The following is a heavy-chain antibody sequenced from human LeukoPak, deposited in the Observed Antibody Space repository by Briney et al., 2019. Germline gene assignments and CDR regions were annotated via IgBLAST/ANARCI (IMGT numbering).Heavy chain of an antibody. Sequence: ASVKVSCKTSGYTFTDYYLHWVRQAPGRGLEWMGWINPNSGGTSSAQKFQGRVTMTTDTSITTVYMEVAWLTSEDTAIYYCARADRLDGGPYLIGPWGQGTLVTVSS. V-gene: IGHV1-2*02. CDR3: ARADRLDGGPYLIGP. D-gene: IGHD2-21*01. J-gene: IGHJ5*02. CDR1: GYTFTDYY. CDR2: INPNSGGT.